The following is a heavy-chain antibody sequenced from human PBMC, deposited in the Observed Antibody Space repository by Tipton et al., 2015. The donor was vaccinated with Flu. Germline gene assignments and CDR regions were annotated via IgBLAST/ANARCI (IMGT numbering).Heavy chain of an antibody. J-gene: IGHJ6*02. V-gene: IGHV4-61*08. Sequence: LSLTCNVSGISVSSGDYYWSWIRQSPGKEMQWIGQIFFTGTVNYNPSLKSRVTMSIDRSKNQYSLKLTSMTAADTAVYYCARQLDHYHYGMDVWGQGTTVTVSS. CDR3: ARQLDHYHYGMDV. D-gene: IGHD1-1*01. CDR1: GISVSSGDYY. CDR2: IFFTGTV.